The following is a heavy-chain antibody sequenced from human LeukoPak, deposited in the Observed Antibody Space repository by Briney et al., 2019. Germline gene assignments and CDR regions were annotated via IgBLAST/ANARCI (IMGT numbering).Heavy chain of an antibody. Sequence: GGSLRLPCAASGFPFSGYWMDWVRQAPGKGMEWVANINQDGSTQYYAASVKGRFTISRDNSKNSLYLQMNSLRTEDTALYYCAKDIAGIAVAGTPLQYWGQGTLVTVSS. CDR1: GFPFSGYW. CDR2: INQDGSTQ. J-gene: IGHJ4*02. D-gene: IGHD6-19*01. CDR3: AKDIAGIAVAGTPLQY. V-gene: IGHV3-7*03.